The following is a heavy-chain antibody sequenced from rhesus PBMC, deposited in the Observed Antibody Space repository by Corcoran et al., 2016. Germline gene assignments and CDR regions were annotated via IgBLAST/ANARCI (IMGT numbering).Heavy chain of an antibody. CDR1: GFTFSNFW. V-gene: IGHV3-16*02. Sequence: EVQLVESGGGLVQPGGSLRLSCAASGFTFSNFWLSCVRQAPGQGLDWFGRIKNKPEGGQATNSETGKGSFTISKDDSKNTMYLQMNSLKTEDTAVYYCTRGGSGWSGYFDYWGQGVLVTVSS. D-gene: IGHD6S26*01. CDR2: IKNKPEGGQA. CDR3: TRGGSGWSGYFDY. J-gene: IGHJ4*01.